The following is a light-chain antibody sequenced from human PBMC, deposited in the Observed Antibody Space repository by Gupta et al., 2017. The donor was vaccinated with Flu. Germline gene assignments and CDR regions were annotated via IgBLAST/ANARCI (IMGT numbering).Light chain of an antibody. CDR2: GTS. V-gene: IGKV3-20*01. CDR3: HHEGNSPFT. Sequence: LAQSPGTLSLSPGESVTLSCRAGESVNRNHLAWYQQKRGQAPRLLMYGTSNRAPGIPDRFSGGGSGTDFTLTINRLEPEDSAVYYCHHEGNSPFTFGQGTKLDIK. J-gene: IGKJ2*01. CDR1: ESVNRNH.